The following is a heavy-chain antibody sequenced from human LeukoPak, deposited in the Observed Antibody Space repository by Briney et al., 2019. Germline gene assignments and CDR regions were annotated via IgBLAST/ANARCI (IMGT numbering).Heavy chain of an antibody. D-gene: IGHD3-3*01. CDR1: GFTFSSYV. V-gene: IGHV3-23*01. CDR2: ISGGGGST. CDR3: TATPPPYYDFWSGDFDY. Sequence: PGGSLRLSCAASGFTFSSYVTSWVRQAPGKGLEWVSAISGGGGSTYYADSVKGRFTISRDNSKNTLYLQMNSLRAEDTAVYYCTATPPPYYDFWSGDFDYWGQGTLVTVSS. J-gene: IGHJ4*02.